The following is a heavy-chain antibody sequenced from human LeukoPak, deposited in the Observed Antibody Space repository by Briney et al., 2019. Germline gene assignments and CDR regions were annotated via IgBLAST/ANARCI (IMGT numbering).Heavy chain of an antibody. J-gene: IGHJ5*02. CDR2: ISAYNGNT. Sequence: ASVKVSCKASGYTFTSYGISWVRQAPGQGLEWMGWISAYNGNTNYAQKLQVRVTMTTDTSTSTAYMELRSLTSDDTAVYYCARDGGGLGIDWFDPWGQGTLVTVSS. CDR1: GYTFTSYG. CDR3: ARDGGGLGIDWFDP. V-gene: IGHV1-18*01. D-gene: IGHD7-27*01.